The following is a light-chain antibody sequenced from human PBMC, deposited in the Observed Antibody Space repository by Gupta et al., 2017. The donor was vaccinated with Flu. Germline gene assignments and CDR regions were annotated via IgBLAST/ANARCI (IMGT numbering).Light chain of an antibody. CDR2: SNN. V-gene: IGLV10-54*04. CDR1: SNNVGNEG. Sequence: AGLTQPPSVSKGLRQTATLTCTGDSNNVGNEGAAWLQQHQGHPPKLLSYSNNNRPSGISERFSASRSGDTASLTITGLQPEDEADYYCPAWDSSLRAWVFGGGTKLTVL. CDR3: PAWDSSLRAWV. J-gene: IGLJ3*02.